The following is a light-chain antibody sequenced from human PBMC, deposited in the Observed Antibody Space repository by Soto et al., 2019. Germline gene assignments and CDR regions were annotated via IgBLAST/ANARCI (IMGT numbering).Light chain of an antibody. J-gene: IGKJ2*01. CDR3: QQSHGIPYT. Sequence: DIQMTQSPSALSASVGDRVTITCRASQTISTYLNWYQQKPGKAPKRLISAASTLQSGVPSRFSGSGSGTDFNLTINSLQPEDFATYYCQQSHGIPYTFGQGTKLEIK. V-gene: IGKV1-39*01. CDR2: AAS. CDR1: QTISTY.